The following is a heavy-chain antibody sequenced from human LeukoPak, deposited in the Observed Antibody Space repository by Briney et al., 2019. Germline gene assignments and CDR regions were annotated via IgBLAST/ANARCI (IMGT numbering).Heavy chain of an antibody. CDR1: GFTFSSYW. J-gene: IGHJ3*02. CDR3: AKDLVRGVLDAFDI. V-gene: IGHV3-7*03. Sequence: PGGSLRLSCAAAGFTFSSYWMSWVRQAPGKGLEWVANIKQDGSEKYYVDSVKGRFTISRDNAKNSLYLQMNSLRAEDTALYYCAKDLVRGVLDAFDIWGQGTMVSVSS. D-gene: IGHD3-10*01. CDR2: IKQDGSEK.